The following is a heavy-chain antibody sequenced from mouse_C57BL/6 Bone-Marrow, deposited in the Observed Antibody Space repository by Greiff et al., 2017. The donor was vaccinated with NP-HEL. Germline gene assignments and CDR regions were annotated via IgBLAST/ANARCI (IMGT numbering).Heavy chain of an antibody. V-gene: IGHV1-64*01. CDR2: IHPNSGST. Sequence: VQLQQSGAELVKPGASVKLSCKASGYTFTSYWMHWVKQRPGQGLEWIGMIHPNSGSTNYNEKFKSKATLTVDKSSSTAYMQLSSLTSEDSAVYYCARVDYDGAWFAYWGQGTLVTVSA. CDR3: ARVDYDGAWFAY. J-gene: IGHJ3*01. CDR1: GYTFTSYW. D-gene: IGHD2-4*01.